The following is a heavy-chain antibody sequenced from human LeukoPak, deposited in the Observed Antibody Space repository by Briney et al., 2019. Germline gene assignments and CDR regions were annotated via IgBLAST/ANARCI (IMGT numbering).Heavy chain of an antibody. V-gene: IGHV4-34*01. CDR1: GGSFSGYY. D-gene: IGHD1-26*01. CDR3: ARRPWVGATDS. CDR2: INHSGSS. J-gene: IGHJ3*01. Sequence: SETLSLTCAVYGGSFSGYYWTWIRQPPGKGLEWIGEINHSGSSNHNPSLKSRLTLSVDTSKNQFSLRLTSVTAADTALYFCARRPWVGATDSWGQGTMVIVSS.